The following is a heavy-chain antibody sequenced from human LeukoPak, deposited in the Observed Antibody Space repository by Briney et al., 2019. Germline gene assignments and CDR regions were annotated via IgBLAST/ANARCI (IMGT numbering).Heavy chain of an antibody. Sequence: GGSLRLSCAPSGFTFSTYWMGWVRQAPGKGLEWLANINQGGSEKYYVDSVKGRVTISRDNAKNSLFLQMNSLRAEDTAVYYCARDVGDLWGQGTLVTVYS. D-gene: IGHD2-21*02. V-gene: IGHV3-7*01. J-gene: IGHJ4*02. CDR1: GFTFSTYW. CDR3: ARDVGDL. CDR2: INQGGSEK.